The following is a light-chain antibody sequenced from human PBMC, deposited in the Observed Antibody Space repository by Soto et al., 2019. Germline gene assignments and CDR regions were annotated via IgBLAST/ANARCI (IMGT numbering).Light chain of an antibody. V-gene: IGKV3-20*01. CDR1: QSVSSSY. CDR2: GAS. Sequence: EIVLTQPPGTLSLSPGERATLSCRASQSVSSSYLAWYQQKPGQAPRLLIYGASSRATGIPDRFSGSGSGTDFTLTISRLEPEDFAVYYCQQYGSSLGVTFGGGTKVDIK. J-gene: IGKJ4*01. CDR3: QQYGSSLGVT.